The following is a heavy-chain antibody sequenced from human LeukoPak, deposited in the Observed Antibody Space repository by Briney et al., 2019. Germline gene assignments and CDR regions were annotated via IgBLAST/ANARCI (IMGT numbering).Heavy chain of an antibody. V-gene: IGHV5-51*01. CDR2: IYPGDSDT. Sequence: GESLKISCKVSGYSFTTYWIGWVRQMPGKGLEWMGIIYPGDSDTRYSPSFQGQVTISADKSISTAYLQWSSLKASDTAMYYCARRGHASSWYSDYWGQGTLVTVSS. J-gene: IGHJ4*02. D-gene: IGHD6-13*01. CDR1: GYSFTTYW. CDR3: ARRGHASSWYSDY.